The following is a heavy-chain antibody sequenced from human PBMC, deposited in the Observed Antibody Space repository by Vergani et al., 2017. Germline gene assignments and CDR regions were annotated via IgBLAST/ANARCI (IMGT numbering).Heavy chain of an antibody. CDR1: GITLSNYD. J-gene: IGHJ4*02. D-gene: IGHD3-16*01. CDR2: IQFNGSNQ. V-gene: IGHV3-30*02. Sequence: QVQLVESGGGVVPRGGSLRLCCATSGITLSNYDMQWIRQGPGKGLEFVAFIQFNGSNQYYADSVKGRFTLSRDFSKNTLYLQMNSLRTDYTATYYCAKHFRGWGIDYWGQGTQVIVSS. CDR3: AKHFRGWGIDY.